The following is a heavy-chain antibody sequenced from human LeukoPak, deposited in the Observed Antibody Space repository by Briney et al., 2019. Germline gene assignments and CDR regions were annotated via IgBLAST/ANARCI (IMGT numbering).Heavy chain of an antibody. CDR3: AKNGHGSGSYYPRTKYYFDY. CDR2: IKQDGSEK. Sequence: GGSLRLSCAASGFTFSTYWMSWVRQAPGKGLEWVANIKQDGSEKNYVDSVKGRFTISRDNAKNSLYLQMNSLRAEDTAVYYCAKNGHGSGSYYPRTKYYFDYWGQGTLVTVSS. CDR1: GFTFSTYW. J-gene: IGHJ4*02. D-gene: IGHD3-10*01. V-gene: IGHV3-7*03.